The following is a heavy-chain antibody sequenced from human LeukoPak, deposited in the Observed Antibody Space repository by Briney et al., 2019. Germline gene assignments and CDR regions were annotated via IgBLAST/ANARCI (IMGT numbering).Heavy chain of an antibody. D-gene: IGHD2-15*01. Sequence: GGSLRLSCAASGFTFDDFGVSWVRLAPGKGLEWVAGINWNGGSTVYADSVKGRVTISRDNAKNSLYLQMNSLRAEATAFYYSSRGAPTFFFGGTCHSGDPFDIWGQGTMVTVPS. CDR3: SRGAPTFFFGGTCHSGDPFDI. CDR1: GFTFDDFG. J-gene: IGHJ3*02. V-gene: IGHV3-20*04. CDR2: INWNGGST.